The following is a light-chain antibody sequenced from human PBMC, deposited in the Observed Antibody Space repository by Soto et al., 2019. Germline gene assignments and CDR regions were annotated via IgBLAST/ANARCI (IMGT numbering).Light chain of an antibody. CDR1: QSVSSN. CDR2: GAS. J-gene: IGKJ1*01. Sequence: EIVMTQSPATLSVSPGERATLSCRASQSVSSNLAWYQQKPGQAPRLLIYGASTRATGIPARFSGSGSGTEFPLTISSLQSEDFAVYYFQQYNNWPPRTFGQGTKVEIK. V-gene: IGKV3-15*01. CDR3: QQYNNWPPRT.